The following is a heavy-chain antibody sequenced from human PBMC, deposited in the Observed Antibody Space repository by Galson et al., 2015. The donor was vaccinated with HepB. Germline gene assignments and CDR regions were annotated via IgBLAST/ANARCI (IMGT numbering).Heavy chain of an antibody. CDR2: IKSKTDGGTT. CDR3: TTVLVGSRFAGTLAPFDY. CDR1: GFTFSNAW. J-gene: IGHJ4*02. V-gene: IGHV3-15*01. D-gene: IGHD1-26*01. Sequence: SLRLSCAASGFTFSNAWMSWVRQAPGKGLEWVGRIKSKTDGGTTDYAAPVKGRFTISRDDSKNTLYLQMNSLKTEDTAVYYCTTVLVGSRFAGTLAPFDYWGQGTLVTVSS.